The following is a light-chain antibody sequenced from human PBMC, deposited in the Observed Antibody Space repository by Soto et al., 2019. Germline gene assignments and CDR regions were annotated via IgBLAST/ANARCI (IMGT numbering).Light chain of an antibody. J-gene: IGLJ1*01. CDR2: EVS. Sequence: QSALTQPASVSGPPGQSIVISCNGSSSDVGSYDLVSWYLQYPGKAPKVIIFEVSNRPSGVSNRFSGSKSGNTASLTISGLQAEDEADYYCSSYTTSSTRVFGTGTKLTVL. CDR1: SSDVGSYDL. V-gene: IGLV2-14*02. CDR3: SSYTTSSTRV.